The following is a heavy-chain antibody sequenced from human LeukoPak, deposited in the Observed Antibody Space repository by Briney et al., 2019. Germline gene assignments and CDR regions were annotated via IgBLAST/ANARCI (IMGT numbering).Heavy chain of an antibody. CDR3: ARGISSSYYGDF. D-gene: IGHD2-2*01. CDR1: GDSISNNNW. J-gene: IGHJ4*02. Sequence: PSETLSLTCVVSGDSISNNNWWSWIRQAPGKGLEWVSYISSSGSTIYYADSVKGRFTISGDNARNSLYLQLNSLRAEDTAVYYCARGISSSYYGDFWGQGTLVTVSA. CDR2: ISSSGSTI. V-gene: IGHV3-11*04.